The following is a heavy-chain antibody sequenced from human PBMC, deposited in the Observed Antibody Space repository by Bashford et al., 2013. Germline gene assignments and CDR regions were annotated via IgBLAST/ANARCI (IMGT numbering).Heavy chain of an antibody. CDR3: TRVRPCSSINCYRRRPIDMDV. CDR1: GSFNGYF. V-gene: IGHV4-34*01. CDR2: SIIVEAP. D-gene: IGHD2-2*02. J-gene: IGHJ6*02. Sequence: SETPVPHLRCLCGSFNGYFWSWIRQPPGRGWSGLGKSIIVEAPTTTRPSKSRVTISVDTSKNQFSLKLSSVTAADTAVYYCTRVRPCSSINCYRRRPIDMDVWGQGTTVTVSS.